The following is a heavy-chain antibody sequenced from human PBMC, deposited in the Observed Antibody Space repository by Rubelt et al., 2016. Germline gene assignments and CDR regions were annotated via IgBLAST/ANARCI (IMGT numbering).Heavy chain of an antibody. Sequence: EVQLVESGGGLVQPGGSLRLSCAASGFTFFNHGMNWVRQAPGKGLEWVSSITNTGDSTYYAGSVQGRFTISRDNSKNTLDLQMNNLRVEDTALYYCARGGYNSVYWGQGTLVTVSS. J-gene: IGHJ4*02. CDR2: ITNTGDST. D-gene: IGHD5-24*01. CDR1: GFTFFNHG. CDR3: ARGGYNSVY. V-gene: IGHV3-23*04.